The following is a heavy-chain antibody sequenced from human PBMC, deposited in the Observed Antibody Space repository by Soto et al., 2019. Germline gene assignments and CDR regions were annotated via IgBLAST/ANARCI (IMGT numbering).Heavy chain of an antibody. CDR2: ISWNSGSI. Sequence: GGSLRLSCAASGFTFDDYAMHWVRQAPGKGLEWVSGISWNSGSIGYADSVKGRFTISRDNAKNSLHLQMNSLRAEDTALYYCAKDMMKQQLAHFDYWGQGTLVTVSS. CDR3: AKDMMKQQLAHFDY. V-gene: IGHV3-9*01. CDR1: GFTFDDYA. J-gene: IGHJ4*02. D-gene: IGHD6-13*01.